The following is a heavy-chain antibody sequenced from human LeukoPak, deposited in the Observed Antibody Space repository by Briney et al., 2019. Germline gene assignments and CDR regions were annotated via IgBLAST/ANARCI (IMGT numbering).Heavy chain of an antibody. Sequence: PSETLSLTCAVSGGSISTINWWTSARHPPGKGLEWLEKISYSGSTDYNPSLKSRVTISPDKSKNQFSLTLTSVTAADTAVYFCARAPLSGTYYTDAFDIWGQGTMVTVSS. CDR1: GGSISTINW. CDR2: ISYSGST. CDR3: ARAPLSGTYYTDAFDI. J-gene: IGHJ3*02. D-gene: IGHD1-26*01. V-gene: IGHV4-4*02.